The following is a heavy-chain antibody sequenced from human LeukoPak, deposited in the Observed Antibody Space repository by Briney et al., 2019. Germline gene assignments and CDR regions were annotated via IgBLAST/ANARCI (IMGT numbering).Heavy chain of an antibody. J-gene: IGHJ6*02. Sequence: GASVKVSCKASGYTFTSYGISWVRQAPGQGLEWMGWISAYNGNTNYAQKLQGRVTMTTDTSTSTAYMELRSLRSDDTAVYYCATCSSTSCLVYYYYGMDVWGQGTTVTVSS. CDR3: ATCSSTSCLVYYYYGMDV. V-gene: IGHV1-18*01. D-gene: IGHD2-2*01. CDR2: ISAYNGNT. CDR1: GYTFTSYG.